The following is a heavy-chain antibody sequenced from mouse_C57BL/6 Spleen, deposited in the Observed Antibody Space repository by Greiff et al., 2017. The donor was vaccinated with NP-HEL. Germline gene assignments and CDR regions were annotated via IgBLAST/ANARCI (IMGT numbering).Heavy chain of an antibody. CDR2: ISNGGGST. J-gene: IGHJ4*01. CDR3: ARYDYLYYAMDY. V-gene: IGHV5-12*01. D-gene: IGHD2-4*01. CDR1: GFTFSDYY. Sequence: EVKLVESGGGLVQPGGSLKLSCAASGFTFSDYYMYWVRQTPEKRLEWVAYISNGGGSTYYPDTVKGRFTISRDNAKNTLYLQMSRLKSEDTAMYYCARYDYLYYAMDYWGQGTSVTVSS.